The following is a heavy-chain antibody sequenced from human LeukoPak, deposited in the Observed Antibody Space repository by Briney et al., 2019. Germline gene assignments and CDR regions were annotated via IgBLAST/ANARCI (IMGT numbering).Heavy chain of an antibody. J-gene: IGHJ4*02. CDR3: ARYDYYDRSGLFDY. CDR1: GFTFSSYE. D-gene: IGHD3-22*01. Sequence: GGSLRLPCAASGFTFSSYEMNWVRQAPGKGLEWVSYISSSGSTIYYADSVKGRFTISRDNAKNSVYLQMNSLRAEDTAVYYCARYDYYDRSGLFDYWGQGTLVTVSS. V-gene: IGHV3-48*03. CDR2: ISSSGSTI.